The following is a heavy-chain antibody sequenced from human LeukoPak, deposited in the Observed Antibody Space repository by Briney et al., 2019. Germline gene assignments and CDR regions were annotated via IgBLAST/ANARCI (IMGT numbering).Heavy chain of an antibody. CDR1: GYSFTSYW. CDR2: IYPGDSDT. CDR3: ARRSDFIAVAGMIDYFDY. D-gene: IGHD6-19*01. Sequence: GESLKISCKGPGYSFTSYWIGWVRQLHGKGLEWMGIIYPGDSDTRYSPSFQGQVTISADKSISTAYLQWSSLKASDTAMYYCARRSDFIAVAGMIDYFDYWGQGTLVTVSS. V-gene: IGHV5-51*01. J-gene: IGHJ4*02.